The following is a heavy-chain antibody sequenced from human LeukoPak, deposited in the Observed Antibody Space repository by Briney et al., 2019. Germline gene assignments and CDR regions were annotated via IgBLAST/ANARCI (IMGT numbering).Heavy chain of an antibody. CDR1: GFTFSDYY. V-gene: IGHV3-11*06. CDR2: ISGSGTNK. Sequence: GGSLRLSCAASGFTFSDYYMNWIRQSPGKGREWVSYISGSGTNKNYADSVKGRFTISRDNAKNSLYLQMSSLRADDTAVYYCARVGVITAAGTYDLWGQGTLVTVSS. CDR3: ARVGVITAAGTYDL. D-gene: IGHD6-13*01. J-gene: IGHJ5*02.